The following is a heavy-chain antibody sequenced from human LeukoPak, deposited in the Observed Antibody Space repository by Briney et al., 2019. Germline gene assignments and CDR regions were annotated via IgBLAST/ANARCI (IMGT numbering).Heavy chain of an antibody. V-gene: IGHV4-59*01. Sequence: SETLSLTCTVSGGSTSSYYWSWIRQPPGKGLEWIGYIYYSGSTNYNPSLKSRVTISVDTSKNQFSLKLSSVTAADTAVYYCASSLIQLWLRDWGQGTLVTVSS. CDR3: ASSLIQLWLRD. D-gene: IGHD5-18*01. CDR2: IYYSGST. CDR1: GGSTSSYY. J-gene: IGHJ4*02.